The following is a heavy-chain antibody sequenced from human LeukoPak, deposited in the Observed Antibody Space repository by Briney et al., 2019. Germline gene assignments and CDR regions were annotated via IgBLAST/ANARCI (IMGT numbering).Heavy chain of an antibody. CDR1: GGSISSGGYY. V-gene: IGHV4-31*03. Sequence: SETLSLTCTVSGGSISSGGYYWSWIRQHPGKGLEWIGYIYYSGSTYYNPSLKSRVTISVDTSKNQFSLKLSSVTAADTAVYYCARHPNKYGSSPAFDYWGQGTLVTVSS. CDR3: ARHPNKYGSSPAFDY. D-gene: IGHD6-13*01. CDR2: IYYSGST. J-gene: IGHJ4*02.